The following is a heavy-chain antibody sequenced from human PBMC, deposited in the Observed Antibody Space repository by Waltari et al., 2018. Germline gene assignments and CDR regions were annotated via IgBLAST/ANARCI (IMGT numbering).Heavy chain of an antibody. Sequence: VQLQEAGPGRVKPSETLSLTWTLSVGSISSFYCSWIGHPAGKGLEWIGRIYTSGSTNYNPSLKSRVTMSVDTSKNQFSLKLSSVTAADTAVYYCARGGIWFGDNNWFDPWGQGTLVTVSS. J-gene: IGHJ5*02. D-gene: IGHD3-10*01. V-gene: IGHV4-4*07. CDR2: IYTSGST. CDR3: ARGGIWFGDNNWFDP. CDR1: VGSISSFY.